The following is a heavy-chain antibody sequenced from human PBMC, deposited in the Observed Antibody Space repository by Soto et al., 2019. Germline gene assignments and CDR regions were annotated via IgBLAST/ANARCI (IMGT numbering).Heavy chain of an antibody. V-gene: IGHV4-31*03. J-gene: IGHJ4*02. CDR2: IYYSGST. CDR3: ARHRPLRYFDWSFSYCFDF. D-gene: IGHD3-9*01. CDR1: GGSISSGGYY. Sequence: SETLSLTCTVSGGSISSGGYYWSWIRQHPGKGLEWIGYIYYSGSTYYNPSLKSRVTISVDTSKNQFSLKLSSVTAADTAVYYCARHRPLRYFDWSFSYCFDFWGQGGLVT.